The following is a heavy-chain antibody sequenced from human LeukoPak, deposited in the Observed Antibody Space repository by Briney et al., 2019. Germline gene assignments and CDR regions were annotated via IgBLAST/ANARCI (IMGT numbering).Heavy chain of an antibody. V-gene: IGHV4-61*08. CDR1: GGSVSSSGYS. Sequence: SSETLSLTCTVSGGSVSSSGYSWNWIRQPPGKTLEWIGYTYYSGRTNYNPSLKSRVTISLDTSKNQFSLRLTSVTAADTAVYYCARGSTRNFYDSSAGFDFWGQGTLLTVSS. D-gene: IGHD3-22*01. CDR3: ARGSTRNFYDSSAGFDF. CDR2: TYYSGRT. J-gene: IGHJ4*02.